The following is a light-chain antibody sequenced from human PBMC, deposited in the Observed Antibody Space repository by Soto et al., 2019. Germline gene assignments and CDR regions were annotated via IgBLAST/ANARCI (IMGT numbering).Light chain of an antibody. J-gene: IGKJ5*01. V-gene: IGKV1-5*03. Sequence: TPSPYTLSESIGDRVAITCRASQTISDWLAWHQQKPGKAPKLLIYKASSLESGVPSRFSGSGSGTEFTLTISSLQPEDFATYYCQQRNSYPITFGQGTRLEIK. CDR3: QQRNSYPIT. CDR1: QTISDW. CDR2: KAS.